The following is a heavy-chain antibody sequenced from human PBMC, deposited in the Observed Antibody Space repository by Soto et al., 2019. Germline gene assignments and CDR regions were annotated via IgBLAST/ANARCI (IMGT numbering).Heavy chain of an antibody. D-gene: IGHD6-13*01. J-gene: IGHJ6*02. CDR2: IIPMFGTA. CDR3: AIEASLSGYSGNWYSYGVDV. CDR1: GGTFSSYA. V-gene: IGHV1-69*12. Sequence: QVQLVQSGAEVRKPGSSVKVSCKASGGTFSSYAVSWVRQAPGQGLEWMGGIIPMFGTANYAQKFRGRVTISADESTTAAYMELSSLTSEDTAVYYFAIEASLSGYSGNWYSYGVDVWGQGTTVTVSS.